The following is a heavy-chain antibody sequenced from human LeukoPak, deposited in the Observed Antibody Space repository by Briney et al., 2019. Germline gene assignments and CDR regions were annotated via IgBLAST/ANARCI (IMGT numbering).Heavy chain of an antibody. D-gene: IGHD6-19*01. CDR2: ISYDGSNK. J-gene: IGHJ4*02. CDR3: ARAQWPDY. V-gene: IGHV3-30*03. CDR1: GFTFSSYG. Sequence: HPGRSLRLSCAASGFTFSSYGMHWVRQAPGKGLEWVAVISYDGSNKYYADTVKGRFTISRDNSKNTLYLQMNSLRAEDTAVYYCARAQWPDYWGQGTLVTVSP.